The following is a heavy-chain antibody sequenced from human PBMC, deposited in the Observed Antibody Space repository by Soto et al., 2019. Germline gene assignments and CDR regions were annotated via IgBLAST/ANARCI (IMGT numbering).Heavy chain of an antibody. CDR1: GGSISSGGYY. V-gene: IGHV4-31*03. J-gene: IGHJ4*02. Sequence: QVQLQASGPGLVKPSQTLSLTCTVSGGSISSGGYYWNWIRHHPGKGLEWLGYIYNSGSTYYNPYLKSRVLISADTSKNLLSRKLSSVTAADTAVYYWASQRAPYYFDYWGRGALVTVSS. CDR2: IYNSGST. CDR3: ASQRAPYYFDY.